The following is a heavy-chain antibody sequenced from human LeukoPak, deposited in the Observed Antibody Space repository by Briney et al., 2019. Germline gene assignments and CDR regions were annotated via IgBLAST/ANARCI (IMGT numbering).Heavy chain of an antibody. CDR2: ISSTSNTI. D-gene: IGHD2-2*01. J-gene: IGHJ4*02. CDR3: TPGYFSSTSCSHYFDY. V-gene: IGHV3-48*01. CDR1: GFTFIAYR. Sequence: GGSLRLSCAASGFTFIAYRMNGGRQAPGKGLEWVSYISSTSNTIYYADSVKGRFTVSRDNAKNSLYLQMNSLRAEDTAMYYCTPGYFSSTSCSHYFDYWGQGTLVTVSS.